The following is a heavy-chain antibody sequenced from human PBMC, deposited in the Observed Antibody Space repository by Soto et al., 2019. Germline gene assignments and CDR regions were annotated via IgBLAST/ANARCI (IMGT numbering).Heavy chain of an antibody. V-gene: IGHV2-5*01. J-gene: IGHJ5*02. CDR1: GFSLITNLVR. CDR2: ISWNDEK. D-gene: IGHD6-19*01. Sequence: SGPTLVNPTQTLTLTFTFSGFSLITNLVRVGWIRHPPGKALEWLAIISWNDEKYYSPSLKSRLTITKDTSKNQVVLTMTNVDPVDTATYYCAHRRVWSSDWYDWFDPWGQGMLVTVSS. CDR3: AHRRVWSSDWYDWFDP.